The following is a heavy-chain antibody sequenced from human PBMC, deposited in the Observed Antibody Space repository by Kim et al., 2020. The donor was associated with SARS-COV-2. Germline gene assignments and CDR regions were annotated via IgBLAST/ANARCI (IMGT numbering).Heavy chain of an antibody. D-gene: IGHD3-10*01. V-gene: IGHV3-11*04. Sequence: RGRFTISRDNAKNSLYLQMNSLRAEDTAVYYCARGGNYYGSGSLAYYFDYWGQGTLVTVSS. CDR3: ARGGNYYGSGSLAYYFDY. J-gene: IGHJ4*02.